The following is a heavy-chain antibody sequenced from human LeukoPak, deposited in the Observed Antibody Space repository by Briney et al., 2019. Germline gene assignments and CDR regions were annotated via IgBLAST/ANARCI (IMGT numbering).Heavy chain of an antibody. CDR3: ARGRQLWSHFDY. V-gene: IGHV1-18*01. D-gene: IGHD5-18*01. J-gene: IGHJ4*02. CDR1: RYTFTSYG. CDR2: ISAYNGNT. Sequence: ASVKVSCKASRYTFTSYGISWVRQAPGQGLEWMGWISAYNGNTNYAQKLQGSVTMTTDTSTSTAYMELRSLRSDDTAVYYCARGRQLWSHFDYWGQGTLVTVSS.